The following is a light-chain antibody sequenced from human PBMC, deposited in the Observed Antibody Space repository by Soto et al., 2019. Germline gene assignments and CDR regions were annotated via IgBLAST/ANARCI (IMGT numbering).Light chain of an antibody. J-gene: IGLJ1*01. Sequence: QSVLTQPPSVSAAPGQKVTISCSGSSSNTGNYYVSWHQQLPGTAPKLLIYDNNKRPSGIPDRFSGSKSGTSATLGITGLQTGDEADYYCGTWDSSLSAYVFGTGTKVTVL. V-gene: IGLV1-51*01. CDR2: DNN. CDR1: SSNTGNYY. CDR3: GTWDSSLSAYV.